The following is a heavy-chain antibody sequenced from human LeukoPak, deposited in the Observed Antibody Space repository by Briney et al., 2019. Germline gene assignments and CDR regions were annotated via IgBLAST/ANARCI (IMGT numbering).Heavy chain of an antibody. V-gene: IGHV3-48*01. CDR1: GFTFSSYG. D-gene: IGHD3-16*01. J-gene: IGHJ4*02. Sequence: GGSLRLSCVVSGFTFSSYGMHWVRQAPGKGLEWVSYISTSSSTIYYADSVKGRFTISRDNAKNSLYLQMNSLRAEDTAVYYCANSVTFGGALRGDWGQGTLVTVSS. CDR3: ANSVTFGGALRGD. CDR2: ISTSSSTI.